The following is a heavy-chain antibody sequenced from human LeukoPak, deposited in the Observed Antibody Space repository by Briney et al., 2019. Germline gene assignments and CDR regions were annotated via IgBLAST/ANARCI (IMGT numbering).Heavy chain of an antibody. V-gene: IGHV4-30-4*01. J-gene: IGHJ3*02. CDR2: IYNSGST. D-gene: IGHD2-8*01. Sequence: SETLSLTCTVSGDSISSDDYYWSWIRQPPAKVLEWIGSIYNSGSTYSNPSLKSRVTISIDTSTNQFSLKLSSVTAADTAVYYCAREVSRAFDIWGEGTMVTVS. CDR1: GDSISSDDYY. CDR3: AREVSRAFDI.